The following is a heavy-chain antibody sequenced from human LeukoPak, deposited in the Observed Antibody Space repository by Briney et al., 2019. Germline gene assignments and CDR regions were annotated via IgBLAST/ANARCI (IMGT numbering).Heavy chain of an antibody. V-gene: IGHV1-18*01. D-gene: IGHD3-16*02. CDR1: GYTFSSYG. J-gene: IGHJ4*02. CDR3: ARDQYDSVWDSHRPYFDY. Sequence: ASVKVSCTASGYTFSSYGISWVRQAPGQGLEWMGWISVYNGNTKYAQKFQGRVTMTTDTFTSTAYMEVTSLRSDDTAVYYCARDQYDSVWDSHRPYFDYWGQGTLVTVSS. CDR2: ISVYNGNT.